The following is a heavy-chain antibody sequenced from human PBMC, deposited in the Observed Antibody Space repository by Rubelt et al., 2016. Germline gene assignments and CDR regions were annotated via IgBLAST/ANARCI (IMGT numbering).Heavy chain of an antibody. Sequence: VQLQQWGAGLLKPSETLSLTCAVYGGSFSDYYWSWIRLPPGKGLEWVANIKPDGSERRYVDSVRGRFIISRDNAKNSLYLQMNNLRAEDTAVYYCSHTLDNWGQGTLVTVSS. J-gene: IGHJ4*02. D-gene: IGHD2-2*02. CDR2: IKPDGSER. V-gene: IGHV3-7*01. CDR1: GGSFSDYY. CDR3: SHTLDN.